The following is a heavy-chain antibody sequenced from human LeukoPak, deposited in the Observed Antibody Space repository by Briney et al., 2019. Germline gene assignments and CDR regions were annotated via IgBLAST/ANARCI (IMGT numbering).Heavy chain of an antibody. V-gene: IGHV3-30*04. D-gene: IGHD6-13*01. CDR3: AKDSKITSADYYFDY. CDR2: IANDGRDK. J-gene: IGHJ4*02. Sequence: GGSLRLSCAASGFSFRSYAMHWVRQAPGKGLEWVTVIANDGRDKRYADSVRGRFTISRDNSKNTVYLQMDSLRVEDMAVYYCAKDSKITSADYYFDYWGLGTLVTVSS. CDR1: GFSFRSYA.